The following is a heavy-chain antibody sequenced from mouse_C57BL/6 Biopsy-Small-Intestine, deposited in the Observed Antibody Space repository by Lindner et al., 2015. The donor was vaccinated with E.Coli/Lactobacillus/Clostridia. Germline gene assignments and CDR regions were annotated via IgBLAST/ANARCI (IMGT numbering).Heavy chain of an antibody. CDR3: ARDWDYFDY. V-gene: IGHV1-7*01. CDR1: GYTFTSYW. CDR2: INPSSYYT. D-gene: IGHD4-1*01. Sequence: VQLQESGAELAKPGASVKMSCKASGYTFTSYWMHWVKQRPGQGLEWIGYINPSSYYTEYNQKFKDKATLTADKSSSTAYMQLSSLTSEDSAVYYCARDWDYFDYWGQGTAPTVSS. J-gene: IGHJ2*01.